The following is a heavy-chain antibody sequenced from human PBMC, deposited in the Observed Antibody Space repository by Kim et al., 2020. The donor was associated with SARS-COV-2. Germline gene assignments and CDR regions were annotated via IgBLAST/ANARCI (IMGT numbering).Heavy chain of an antibody. CDR2: ISYDGSNK. D-gene: IGHD3-22*01. J-gene: IGHJ4*02. CDR1: GFTFSSYA. CDR3: ARGSRRSMIVVVIGY. V-gene: IGHV3-30*04. Sequence: GGSLRLSCAASGFTFSSYAMHWVRQAPGKGLEWVAVISYDGSNKYYADSVKGRFTISRDNSKNTLYLQMNSLRAEDTAVYYCARGSRRSMIVVVIGYWGQGTLVTVSS.